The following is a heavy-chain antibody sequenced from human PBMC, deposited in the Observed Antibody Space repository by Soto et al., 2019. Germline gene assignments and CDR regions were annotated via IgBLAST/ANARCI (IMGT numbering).Heavy chain of an antibody. CDR1: VFRFDDYN. J-gene: IGHJ6*02. CDR3: ARETLSFGSALDV. V-gene: IGHV3-43*01. Sequence: GGSLRLSCASSVFRFDDYNMHWVRQAPGKGLEWVSLITWNGGNKYYEDSVKGRFTISRDGTTQSVSLQMTSLKREDTGVYYCARETLSFGSALDVWGQGTTVTVSS. CDR2: ITWNGGNK. D-gene: IGHD3-3*01.